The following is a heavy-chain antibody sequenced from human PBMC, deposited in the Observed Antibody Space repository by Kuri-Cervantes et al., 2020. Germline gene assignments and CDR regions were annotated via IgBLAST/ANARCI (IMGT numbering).Heavy chain of an antibody. J-gene: IGHJ6*02. Sequence: GESLKISCAASGFTFSSYGMHWVRQAPGKGLEWVAVISYDGSNKYYADSVKGRFTISRDNSKNTLYLQMNSLRAEDTAVYYCARVPGYCSGGSCYRLYYYYGMDVWGQGTTVTVSS. D-gene: IGHD2-15*01. V-gene: IGHV3-30*03. CDR1: GFTFSSYG. CDR3: ARVPGYCSGGSCYRLYYYYGMDV. CDR2: ISYDGSNK.